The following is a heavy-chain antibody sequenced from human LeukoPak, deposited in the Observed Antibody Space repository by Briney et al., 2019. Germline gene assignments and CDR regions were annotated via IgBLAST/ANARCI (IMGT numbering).Heavy chain of an antibody. V-gene: IGHV4-38-2*01. D-gene: IGHD2-21*02. CDR1: GYSISSGYY. Sequence: SETLSLTCAVSGYSISSGYYWGWIRQPPGKGLEWIGSIYHSGSTYYNPSLKSRVTISVDTSKNLFSLKLSSVTAADTAVYYCARGTYCGGDCYSGYNWFDPWGQGTLVTVSS. CDR3: ARGTYCGGDCYSGYNWFDP. CDR2: IYHSGST. J-gene: IGHJ5*02.